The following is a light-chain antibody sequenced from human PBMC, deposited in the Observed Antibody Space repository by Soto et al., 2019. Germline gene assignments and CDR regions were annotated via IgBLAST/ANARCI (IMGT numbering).Light chain of an antibody. V-gene: IGLV2-8*01. CDR2: EVA. Sequence: QSVLNQPPSASRGPGQSVTISCTGNSNDVGRFNFVSWYQQHPGKAPRLLIYEVAKRPSGVPDRFSGSKSGNAASLTVSGLQAEDEADYFCSSYTGNRDFYVFGTGTKVTV. CDR3: SSYTGNRDFYV. CDR1: SNDVGRFNF. J-gene: IGLJ1*01.